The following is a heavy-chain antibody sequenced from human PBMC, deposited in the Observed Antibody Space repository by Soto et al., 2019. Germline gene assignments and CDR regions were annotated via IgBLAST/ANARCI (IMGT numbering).Heavy chain of an antibody. Sequence: GESLKISCEASGYKFTAYWIGWVRQMPGKGLEWMGIIYPGDSETRYSPSFQGQVTISVDKSNSTAYLQWNSLEASDTAIYYCARHIGVAVAGTRWYFDLRGRGTLVTVSS. D-gene: IGHD6-19*01. CDR2: IYPGDSET. J-gene: IGHJ2*01. CDR1: GYKFTAYW. V-gene: IGHV5-51*01. CDR3: ARHIGVAVAGTRWYFDL.